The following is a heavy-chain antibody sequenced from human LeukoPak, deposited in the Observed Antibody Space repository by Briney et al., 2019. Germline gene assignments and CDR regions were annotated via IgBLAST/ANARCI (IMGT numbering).Heavy chain of an antibody. CDR1: GGSISSYY. Sequence: NPSETLSLTCTVSGGSISSYYWSWIRQPPGKGLEWIGYIYYSGSTYYNPSLKSRVTISVDTSKNQFSLKLSSVTAADTAVYYCVRPKEYYYYYMDVWGKGTTVTVSS. CDR2: IYYSGST. V-gene: IGHV4-59*06. J-gene: IGHJ6*03. CDR3: VRPKEYYYYYMDV.